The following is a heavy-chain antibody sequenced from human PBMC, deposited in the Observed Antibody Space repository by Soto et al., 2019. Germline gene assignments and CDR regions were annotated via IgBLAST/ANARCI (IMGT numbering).Heavy chain of an antibody. CDR2: IYYSGST. Sequence: PSETLSLTCTVSGGSISSYYWSWIRQPPGKGLEWIGYIYYSGSTNYNPPLKSRVTISVDTSKNQFSLKLSSVTAADTAVYYCARVWGGAFDFWGQGTMVTVSS. J-gene: IGHJ3*01. V-gene: IGHV4-59*01. CDR3: ARVWGGAFDF. CDR1: GGSISSYY. D-gene: IGHD3-10*01.